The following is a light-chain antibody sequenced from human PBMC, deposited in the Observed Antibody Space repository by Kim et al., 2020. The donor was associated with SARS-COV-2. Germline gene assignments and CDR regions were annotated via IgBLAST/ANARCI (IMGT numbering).Light chain of an antibody. CDR2: DAF. CDR3: QQYNKWPIT. V-gene: IGKV3D-15*01. J-gene: IGKJ3*01. CDR1: QSIGVS. Sequence: EVVLTQSPATLSVSPGESATLSCRASQSIGVSLAWYQQKPGQPPRLLIYDAFTRATDIPARISGSGSGTEFTLTISSLQSEDFAIYYCQQYNKWPITFGPGTKVDIK.